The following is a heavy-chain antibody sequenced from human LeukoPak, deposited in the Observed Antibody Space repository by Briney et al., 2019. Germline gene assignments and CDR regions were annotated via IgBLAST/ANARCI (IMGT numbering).Heavy chain of an antibody. J-gene: IGHJ4*02. Sequence: VSCISGRGNNTYSAVSVKCRFTISRENYKNTLHLQVNSLRAEDTAIYYCARAYSSSWYDYWGQGTLVTVSS. CDR2: ISGRGNNT. V-gene: IGHV3-23*01. D-gene: IGHD6-13*01. CDR3: ARAYSSSWYDY.